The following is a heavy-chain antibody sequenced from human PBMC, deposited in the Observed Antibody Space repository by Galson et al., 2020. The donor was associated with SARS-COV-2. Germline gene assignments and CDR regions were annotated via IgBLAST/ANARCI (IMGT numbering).Heavy chain of an antibody. CDR3: ARGRLDYYDILTGYGPFDY. CDR2: MYPTDSDS. J-gene: IGHJ4*02. V-gene: IGHV5-51*01. Sequence: HGESLKISCKASGYSFTSYWIGWVRQMPGKGLEWMGIMYPTDSDSRYSPSFQGQVTISVDKSISTAYLQWSSLKASDTAMYYCARGRLDYYDILTGYGPFDYWGQGTLVTVSS. D-gene: IGHD3-9*01. CDR1: GYSFTSYW.